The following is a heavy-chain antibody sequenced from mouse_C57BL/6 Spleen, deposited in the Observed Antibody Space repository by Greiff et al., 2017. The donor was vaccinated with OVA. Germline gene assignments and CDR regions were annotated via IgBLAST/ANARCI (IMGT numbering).Heavy chain of an antibody. CDR2: INPNYGTT. J-gene: IGHJ3*01. CDR3: AGGIYYDYSWFAY. D-gene: IGHD2-4*01. CDR1: GYSFTDYN. V-gene: IGHV1-39*01. Sequence: EVQLQQSGPELVKPGASVKISCKASGYSFTDYNMNWVKQSNGKSLEWIGVINPNYGTTSYNQKFKGKATLTVDQSSSTAYMQLNSLTSEDSAVDYCAGGIYYDYSWFAYWGQGTLVTVSA.